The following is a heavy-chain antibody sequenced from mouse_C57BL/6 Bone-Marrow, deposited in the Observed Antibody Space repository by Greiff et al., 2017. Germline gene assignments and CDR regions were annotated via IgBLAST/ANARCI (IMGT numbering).Heavy chain of an antibody. J-gene: IGHJ1*03. Sequence: VQLQQSGAELARPGASVKLSCKASGYTFTSYGISWVKQRTGQGLEGIGVIYTRSGNTYYNEKFKGKATLNADKTSSTAYMELLCLTSDDSAVYFCARSRYWCFDVCCTGTTVTVSA. CDR1: GYTFTSYG. V-gene: IGHV1-81*01. CDR3: ARSRYWCFDV. CDR2: IYTRSGNT.